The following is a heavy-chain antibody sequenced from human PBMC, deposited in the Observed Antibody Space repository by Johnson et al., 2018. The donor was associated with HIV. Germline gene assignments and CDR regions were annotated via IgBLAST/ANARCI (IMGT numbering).Heavy chain of an antibody. D-gene: IGHD5-12*01. J-gene: IGHJ3*02. CDR1: GLTFSGSG. CDR2: TRYDGSNK. Sequence: QVKLVESGGGMVQPGGSLRLSCAASGLTFSGSGMHWVRQAPGKGLEWVAFTRYDGSNKHYVDSVKGRFTISRDNSKNTLYLQMNSLLPEDTAVYYCAKSDSGYDAFDIWGQGTMVTVSS. CDR3: AKSDSGYDAFDI. V-gene: IGHV3-30*02.